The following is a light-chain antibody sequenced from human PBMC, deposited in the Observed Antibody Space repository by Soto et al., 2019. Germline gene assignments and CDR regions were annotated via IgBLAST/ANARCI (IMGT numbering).Light chain of an antibody. J-gene: IGLJ2*01. V-gene: IGLV2-14*01. CDR3: SSYTSISTLV. Sequence: QSVLTQPASVSGSPGQSITISCTGTSSDVGSYSYVSWYQQHPGKAPKLMIYEVSNRPSGVSNRFSVSKSGNTASLTISGLPAEDEGDYYCSSYTSISTLVFGGGTKVTVL. CDR1: SSDVGSYSY. CDR2: EVS.